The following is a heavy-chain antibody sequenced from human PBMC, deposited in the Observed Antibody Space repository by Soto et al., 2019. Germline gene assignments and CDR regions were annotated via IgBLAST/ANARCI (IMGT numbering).Heavy chain of an antibody. CDR2: INAGNGNT. J-gene: IGHJ6*02. CDR1: GYTFTSYA. CDR3: ARAEGTALIPEGYYYYGMDV. D-gene: IGHD2-2*01. V-gene: IGHV1-3*01. Sequence: GASVKVSCKASGYTFTSYAMHWVRQAPGQRLEWMGWINAGNGNTKYSQKFQGRVTITRDTSASTAYMELSSLRSEDTAVYYCARAEGTALIPEGYYYYGMDVWGQGTTVTVSS.